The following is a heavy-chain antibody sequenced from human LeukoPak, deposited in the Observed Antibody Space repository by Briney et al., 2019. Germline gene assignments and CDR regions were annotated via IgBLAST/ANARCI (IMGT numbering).Heavy chain of an antibody. CDR3: AKKYSTGLDP. Sequence: GGSLRLSCAASGFTFSSYAMSWVRQAPGKGLEWVSDINGSGGSTYYADSVKGRFTISRDNSKNTLFLQMNSLRAEDTAVYYCAKKYSTGLDPWGQGTLVTVSS. D-gene: IGHD1-26*01. CDR1: GFTFSSYA. CDR2: INGSGGST. J-gene: IGHJ5*02. V-gene: IGHV3-23*01.